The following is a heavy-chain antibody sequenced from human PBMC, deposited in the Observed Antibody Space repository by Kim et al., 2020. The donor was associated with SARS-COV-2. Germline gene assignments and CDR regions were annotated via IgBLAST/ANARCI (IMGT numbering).Heavy chain of an antibody. CDR2: FDPEDGET. Sequence: ASVKVSCKVSGYTLTELSMHWVRQAPGKGLEWMGGFDPEDGETIYAQKFQGRVTMTEDTSTDTAYMELSSLRSEDTAVYYCATLKGYSSSSGWFDPWGQGTLVTVSS. D-gene: IGHD6-6*01. V-gene: IGHV1-24*01. J-gene: IGHJ5*02. CDR1: GYTLTELS. CDR3: ATLKGYSSSSGWFDP.